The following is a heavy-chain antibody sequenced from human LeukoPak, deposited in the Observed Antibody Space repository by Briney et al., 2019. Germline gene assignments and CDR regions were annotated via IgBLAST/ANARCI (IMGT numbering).Heavy chain of an antibody. D-gene: IGHD3-9*01. CDR3: AKEYDILTGYYAFDI. V-gene: IGHV3-30*02. CDR1: GFTFSSYG. J-gene: IGHJ3*02. Sequence: GGSLRLSCAASGFTFSSYGMHWVRQAPGKGLEWVAFLRYDGTNKYYADSVKGRFTISRDNSKNRLYLQMNSLRAEDTAVYYCAKEYDILTGYYAFDIWGQGKMVTVSS. CDR2: LRYDGTNK.